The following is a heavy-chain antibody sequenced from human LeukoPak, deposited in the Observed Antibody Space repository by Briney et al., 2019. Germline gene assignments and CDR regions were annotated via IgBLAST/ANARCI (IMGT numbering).Heavy chain of an antibody. CDR1: GFIFNNYA. Sequence: GGSLRLSCAASGFIFNNYAMNWVRQAPGKGLEWVSGVSGSGGSTYNADSVKGRVTMSRDNSKNTLYLQMNSLRAEDTAVYYCARDVKRYSSGWRYYGMDVWGQGTTVTVSS. J-gene: IGHJ6*02. CDR2: VSGSGGST. V-gene: IGHV3-23*01. CDR3: ARDVKRYSSGWRYYGMDV. D-gene: IGHD6-19*01.